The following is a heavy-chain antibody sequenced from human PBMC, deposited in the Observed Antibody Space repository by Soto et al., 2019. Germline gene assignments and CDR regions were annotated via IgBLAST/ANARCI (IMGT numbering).Heavy chain of an antibody. V-gene: IGHV3-64D*06. D-gene: IGHD2-21*02. Sequence: GGSLRLSCSAYGFTFSSYAMHWVRQAPGKGLEYVSAISSNGGSTYYADSVKGRFTISRDNSKNTLYLQMSSLRAEDTAVYYCFRPSGLYRVGDCYGGAFDIWGQGTMVTFSS. J-gene: IGHJ3*02. CDR3: FRPSGLYRVGDCYGGAFDI. CDR1: GFTFSSYA. CDR2: ISSNGGST.